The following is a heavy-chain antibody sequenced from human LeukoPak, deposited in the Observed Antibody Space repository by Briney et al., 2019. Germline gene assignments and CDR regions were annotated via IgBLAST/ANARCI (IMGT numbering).Heavy chain of an antibody. CDR1: GFTVSSNC. J-gene: IGHJ6*02. CDR3: ARDRVAVTITPVRGVKRTVSHYYGLDV. D-gene: IGHD3-10*01. V-gene: IGHV3-53*01. Sequence: GGSLRLSCAASGFTVSSNCMSWVRQAPGKGLEWVPIIYGDGSTYYADSVKGRFTISRDNSKNTLYLQMNSLRAEDTALYYCARDRVAVTITPVRGVKRTVSHYYGLDVWGQGTTVTVSS. CDR2: IYGDGST.